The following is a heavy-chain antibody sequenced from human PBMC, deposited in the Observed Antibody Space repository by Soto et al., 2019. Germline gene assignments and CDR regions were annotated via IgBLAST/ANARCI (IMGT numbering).Heavy chain of an antibody. CDR1: GYTFTSYG. CDR2: ISAYNGNT. V-gene: IGHV1-18*01. J-gene: IGHJ6*03. CDR3: ARRDVVPAAPYYYYYYMDV. D-gene: IGHD2-2*01. Sequence: QVQLVQSGAEVKKPGASVKVSCKASGYTFTSYGISWVRQAPGQGLEWMGWISAYNGNTNYAQKLQGRVTMTTDTSTSTAYMELRRLRSDDTAVYYCARRDVVPAAPYYYYYYMDVWGKGTTVTVSS.